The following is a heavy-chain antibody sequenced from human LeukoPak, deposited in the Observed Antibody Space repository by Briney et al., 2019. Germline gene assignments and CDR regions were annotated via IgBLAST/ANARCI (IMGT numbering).Heavy chain of an antibody. V-gene: IGHV3-64*01. CDR2: ISSNGGST. CDR1: GFTFSSYA. J-gene: IGHJ5*02. D-gene: IGHD3-3*01. Sequence: GGSLRLSCAASGFTFSSYAMHRVRQVPGKGLEYVSAISSNGGSTYYANSVKGRFTISRDNSKNTLYLQMGSLRAEDMAVYYCARGTYDFWSGYNWFDPWGQGTLVTVSS. CDR3: ARGTYDFWSGYNWFDP.